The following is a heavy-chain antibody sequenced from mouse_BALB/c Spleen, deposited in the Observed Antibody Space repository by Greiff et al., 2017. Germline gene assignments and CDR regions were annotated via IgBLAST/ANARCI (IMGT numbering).Heavy chain of an antibody. V-gene: IGHV5-4*02. CDR2: ISDGGSYT. CDR3: ARPYYYGSSPFAY. Sequence: EVKLLESGGGLVKPGGSLKLSCAASGFTFSDYYMYWVRQTPEKRLEWVATISDGGSYTYYPDSVKGRFTISRDNAKNNLYLQMSSLKSEDTAMYYCARPYYYGSSPFAYWGQGTLVTVSA. D-gene: IGHD1-1*01. J-gene: IGHJ3*01. CDR1: GFTFSDYY.